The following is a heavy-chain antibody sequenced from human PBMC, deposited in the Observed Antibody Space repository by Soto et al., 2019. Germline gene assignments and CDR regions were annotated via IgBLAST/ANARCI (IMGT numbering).Heavy chain of an antibody. CDR2: ISSSSSTI. CDR1: GFTFSSYS. CDR3: ARDNGDTIFGVVIIPGHYDY. J-gene: IGHJ4*02. Sequence: PGGSLRLSCAASGFTFSSYSMNWVRQAPGKGLEWVSYISSSSSTIYYADSVKGRFTISRDNAKNSLYLQMNSLRAEDTAVYYCARDNGDTIFGVVIIPGHYDYWGQGTLVTVSS. V-gene: IGHV3-48*01. D-gene: IGHD3-3*01.